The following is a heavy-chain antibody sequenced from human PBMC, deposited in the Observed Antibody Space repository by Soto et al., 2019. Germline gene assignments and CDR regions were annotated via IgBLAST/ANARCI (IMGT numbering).Heavy chain of an antibody. CDR1: GFSLSTSGVG. D-gene: IGHD6-19*01. V-gene: IGHV2-5*01. Sequence: QITLKESGPTLVKPTQTLTLTCTFSGFSLSTSGVGVGWIRQPPGKALEWLALIYWNDYNYYSSSLKSRLTITKDTLKNRVVRTMTNMDLVDTATYYCARSIRGWYEPFDSWGQGTVVTVSS. J-gene: IGHJ4*02. CDR3: ARSIRGWYEPFDS. CDR2: IYWNDYN.